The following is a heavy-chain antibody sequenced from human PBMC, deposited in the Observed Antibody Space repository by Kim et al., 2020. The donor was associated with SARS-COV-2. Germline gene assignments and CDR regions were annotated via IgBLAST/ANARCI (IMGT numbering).Heavy chain of an antibody. V-gene: IGHV1-2*02. CDR2: IDPNTGDT. J-gene: IGHJ6*02. CDR3: ARGPSLLYGMDV. CDR1: GYTFTGYY. Sequence: ASVKVSCKASGYTFTGYYLHWVRQAPGQGLEWMGWIDPNTGDTNYAQKFQGRVTVTRVTSISTAYMDLTSLTSDDTAVYYCARGPSLLYGMDVWGQGTTVTVSS.